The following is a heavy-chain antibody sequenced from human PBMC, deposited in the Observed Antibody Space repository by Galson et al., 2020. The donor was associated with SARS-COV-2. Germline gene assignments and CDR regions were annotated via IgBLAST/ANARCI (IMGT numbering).Heavy chain of an antibody. J-gene: IGHJ4*02. CDR1: GGSISSGGYY. CDR2: THYSGST. Sequence: SETLSLTCTVPGGSISSGGYYWSWIRQLPGKGLEWIGFTHYSGSTFYNPSLSSRLDISMDTSKNQFSLKVTSVTAADTAVYYCARRRNWYDMEYWGQGALVTVSS. V-gene: IGHV4-31*03. CDR3: ARRRNWYDMEY. D-gene: IGHD3-22*01.